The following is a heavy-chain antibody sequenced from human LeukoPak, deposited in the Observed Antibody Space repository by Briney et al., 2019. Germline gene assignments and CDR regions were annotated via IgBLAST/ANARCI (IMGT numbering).Heavy chain of an antibody. J-gene: IGHJ5*02. D-gene: IGHD1-26*01. V-gene: IGHV1-46*01. Sequence: ASVKVSCKASGYTFTTYYMYWVRQAPGQGLEWMGIISLGVGSTNYAQKFQGRITLTRDMSATTDYMELSSLTSEDTAVYYCARDNSVGGIAWWFDPWGQGTLVTVSS. CDR3: ARDNSVGGIAWWFDP. CDR1: GYTFTTYY. CDR2: ISLGVGST.